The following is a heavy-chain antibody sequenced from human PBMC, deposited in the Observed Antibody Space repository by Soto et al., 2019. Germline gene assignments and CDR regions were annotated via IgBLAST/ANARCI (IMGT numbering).Heavy chain of an antibody. CDR3: TRGPQDYGDYVLDY. CDR2: ISGDGSST. J-gene: IGHJ4*02. Sequence: GGSLRLSCAASGFTFSSYWMHWVRQAPGKGLVWVSRISGDGSSTTYADSVKGRFTISRDNAKNTLYLQMRSLGAEDTAVYYCTRGPQDYGDYVLDYWGQGSLVTVSS. D-gene: IGHD4-17*01. V-gene: IGHV3-74*01. CDR1: GFTFSSYW.